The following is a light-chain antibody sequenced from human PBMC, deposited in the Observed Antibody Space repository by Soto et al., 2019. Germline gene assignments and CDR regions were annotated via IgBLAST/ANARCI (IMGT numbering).Light chain of an antibody. CDR1: QSVSSSD. V-gene: IGKV3-20*01. J-gene: IGKJ1*01. Sequence: ELVLTQSPGTLSLSPGERATLSCRASQSVSSSDLAWYQQKPGQAPRLLIYAASSRATGIPDRFSGSGSGTDFTLTISRLEPEDFAVYYCQQFGRSSWTFGQGTKVEMK. CDR3: QQFGRSSWT. CDR2: AAS.